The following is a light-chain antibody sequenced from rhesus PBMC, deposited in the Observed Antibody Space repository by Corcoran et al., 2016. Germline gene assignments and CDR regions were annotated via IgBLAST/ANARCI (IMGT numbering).Light chain of an antibody. V-gene: IGKV1-22*01. Sequence: DIQMTQSPSSLSASVGDTVTITCRASQTIRSWLAWYQQTPGKAPNLLIYKASSLQSGVPSRFSGSGSGTDFTLTISSLHSEDFATYYCQQYSSSPLTFGGGTKVDLK. CDR1: QTIRSW. CDR3: QQYSSSPLT. CDR2: KAS. J-gene: IGKJ4*01.